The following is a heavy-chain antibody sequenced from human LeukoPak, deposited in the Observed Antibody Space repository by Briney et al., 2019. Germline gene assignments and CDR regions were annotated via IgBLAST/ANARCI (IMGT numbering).Heavy chain of an antibody. Sequence: PGGSLRLSCAASGFTFSSNYMSWVRQAPGKGLEWISVIYSGGSTYYADSVKGRFTISRDNSKNTLYLQMNSLRAEDTAVYYCASSGPIRLDGYTYYYYMDVWGKGTTVTVSS. CDR2: IYSGGST. CDR3: ASSGPIRLDGYTYYYYMDV. V-gene: IGHV3-53*01. D-gene: IGHD5-24*01. CDR1: GFTFSSNY. J-gene: IGHJ6*03.